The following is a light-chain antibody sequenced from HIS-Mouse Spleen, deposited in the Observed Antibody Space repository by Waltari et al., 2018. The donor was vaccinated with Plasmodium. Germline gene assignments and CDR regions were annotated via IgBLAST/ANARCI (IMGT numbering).Light chain of an antibody. CDR1: QRISSY. Sequence: IWMTRSPSLLPASTVDRVTISCRMSQRISSYLAWYQQKPGKAPELLIYAASTLQSGVPSRFSGSGSGTDFTLTISCLQSEDFATYYCQQYYSFPYTFGQGTKLEIK. J-gene: IGKJ2*01. CDR3: QQYYSFPYT. V-gene: IGKV1D-8*02. CDR2: AAS.